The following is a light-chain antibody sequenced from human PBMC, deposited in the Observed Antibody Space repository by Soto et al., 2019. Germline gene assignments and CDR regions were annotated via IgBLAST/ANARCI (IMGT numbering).Light chain of an antibody. CDR1: SSDVGGYNY. Sequence: QSALTQPRSVSGSPGQSVTISCTGTSSDVGGYNYVSWYQQHPGKAPKLMIYDVSKRPSGVPDRFSGSKSGNTASLTISGLQAEDEADYYCCSYAGSYNLVFGGGTKLTV. CDR2: DVS. V-gene: IGLV2-11*01. J-gene: IGLJ2*01. CDR3: CSYAGSYNLV.